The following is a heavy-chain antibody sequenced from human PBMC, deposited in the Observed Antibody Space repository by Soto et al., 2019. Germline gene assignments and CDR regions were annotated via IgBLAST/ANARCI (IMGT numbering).Heavy chain of an antibody. CDR3: ARDVGEAAAGNENYYYYGMDV. V-gene: IGHV4-31*03. J-gene: IGHJ6*02. D-gene: IGHD6-13*01. CDR2: IYYSGST. Sequence: SETLSLTCTFSGGSISSGGYYWSWIRQHPGKGLEWIGYIYYSGSTYYNPSLKSRVTISVDTSKNQFSLKLSSVTAADTAVYYCARDVGEAAAGNENYYYYGMDVWGQGTTVTVSS. CDR1: GGSISSGGYY.